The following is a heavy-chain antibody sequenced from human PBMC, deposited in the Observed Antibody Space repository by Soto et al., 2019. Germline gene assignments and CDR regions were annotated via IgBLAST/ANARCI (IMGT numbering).Heavy chain of an antibody. V-gene: IGHV1-18*01. CDR1: GYTFTSYG. Sequence: ASVKVSCKASGYTFTSYGISWVRQAPGQGLEWMGWISAYNGNTNYAQKLQGGVNMTTDTSTSTAYMELRSLRSDDTAVYYFARDLADYYGSGSYYILSWFDPWGQGTLVTVSS. D-gene: IGHD3-10*01. J-gene: IGHJ5*02. CDR3: ARDLADYYGSGSYYILSWFDP. CDR2: ISAYNGNT.